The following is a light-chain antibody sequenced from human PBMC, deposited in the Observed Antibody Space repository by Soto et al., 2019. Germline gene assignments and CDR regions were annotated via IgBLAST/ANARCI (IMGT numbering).Light chain of an antibody. J-gene: IGLJ1*01. V-gene: IGLV2-14*01. CDR3: SSYTDSSTLDYV. CDR2: EVT. Sequence: QSALTQPASVSGSPGQSITISCTGTSSDVGGYNYVSWYQQHPGKAPKLMIFEVTNRPSGVSNRFSGSKSGNTASLTISGLQAEDEDDYDCSSYTDSSTLDYVFGAGTKLTVL. CDR1: SSDVGGYNY.